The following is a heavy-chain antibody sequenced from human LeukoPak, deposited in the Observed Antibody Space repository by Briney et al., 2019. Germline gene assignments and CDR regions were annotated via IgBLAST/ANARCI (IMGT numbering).Heavy chain of an antibody. V-gene: IGHV3-23*01. Sequence: PGGTLRLSCAASGFTFSSYGMSWVRQAPGKGLEWVSAISGSGGSTYYADSVKGRFTISRDNAKNSLYLQMNSLRAEDTAVYYCASTPQQWLVIPDYWGQGTLVTVSS. D-gene: IGHD6-19*01. J-gene: IGHJ4*02. CDR1: GFTFSSYG. CDR3: ASTPQQWLVIPDY. CDR2: ISGSGGST.